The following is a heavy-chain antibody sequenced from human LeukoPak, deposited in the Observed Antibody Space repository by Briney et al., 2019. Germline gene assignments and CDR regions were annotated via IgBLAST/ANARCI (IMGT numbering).Heavy chain of an antibody. D-gene: IGHD3-9*01. CDR3: AKLTKENWFDP. J-gene: IGHJ5*02. CDR1: GFTFSSYG. Sequence: PGRSLRLSCAASGFTFSSYGMHWVRQAPGKGLEWVAVISYDGSNKCYADSVKGRFTISRDNSKNTLYLQMNSLRAEDTAVYYCAKLTKENWFDPWGQGTLVTVSS. CDR2: ISYDGSNK. V-gene: IGHV3-30*18.